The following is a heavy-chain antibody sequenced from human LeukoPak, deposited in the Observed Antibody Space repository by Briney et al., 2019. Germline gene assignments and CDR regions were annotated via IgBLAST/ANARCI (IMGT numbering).Heavy chain of an antibody. V-gene: IGHV4-34*01. CDR2: INHSGST. CDR3: ARDGSGYCSGGSCYNDAFDI. CDR1: GGSFSDYY. D-gene: IGHD2-15*01. J-gene: IGHJ3*02. Sequence: SETLSLTCAVHGGSFSDYYWSWIRQPPGRGLEWIGEINHSGSTNYNPSLKSRVTISVDTSKNQFSLKLSSVTAADTAVYYCARDGSGYCSGGSCYNDAFDIWGQGTMVTVSS.